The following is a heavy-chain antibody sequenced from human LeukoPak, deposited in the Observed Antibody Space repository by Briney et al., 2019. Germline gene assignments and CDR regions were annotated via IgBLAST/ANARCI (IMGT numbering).Heavy chain of an antibody. CDR2: INSDGSGT. Sequence: GGSLRLSCAASGFTFSSYWMHWVRQAPGKGLVWVSRINSDGSGTSYADSVKGRFTISRDNAKNTLYLQMNSLRAEDTAVYYCATICGGDCYSFDYWGQGTLVTVSS. CDR1: GFTFSSYW. CDR3: ATICGGDCYSFDY. J-gene: IGHJ4*02. D-gene: IGHD2-21*02. V-gene: IGHV3-74*01.